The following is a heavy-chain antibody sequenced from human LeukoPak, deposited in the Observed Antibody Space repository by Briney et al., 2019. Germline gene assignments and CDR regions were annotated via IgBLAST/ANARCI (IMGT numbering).Heavy chain of an antibody. V-gene: IGHV4-39*07. Sequence: SETLSLTCTVSGGSISSSSYYWGWIRQPPGKGLEWIGNIYYSGSTYYNPSLKSRVTISVDTSKNQFSLKLSSVTAADTAVYYCGRSPGGGYDENWFDPWGQGTLVTVSS. CDR1: GGSISSSSYY. CDR2: IYYSGST. CDR3: GRSPGGGYDENWFDP. D-gene: IGHD5-12*01. J-gene: IGHJ5*02.